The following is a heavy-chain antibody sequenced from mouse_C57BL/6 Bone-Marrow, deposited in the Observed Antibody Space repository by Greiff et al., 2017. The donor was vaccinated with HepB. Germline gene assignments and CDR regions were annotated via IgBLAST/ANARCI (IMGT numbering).Heavy chain of an antibody. CDR2: IYPRSGNT. V-gene: IGHV1-81*01. D-gene: IGHD2-12*01. CDR1: GYTFTSYG. CDR3: ASYYRGVY. J-gene: IGHJ2*01. Sequence: QVQLQQSGAELARTGASVKLSCKASGYTFTSYGISWVKQRTGQGLEWIGEIYPRSGNTYYNEKFKGKATLTADKSSSTAYMELRSLTSEDSAVYFCASYYRGVYWGQGTTLTVSS.